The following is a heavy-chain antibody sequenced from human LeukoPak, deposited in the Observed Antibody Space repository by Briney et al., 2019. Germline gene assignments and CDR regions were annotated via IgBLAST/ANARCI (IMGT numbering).Heavy chain of an antibody. CDR3: ARDHGVVYGDYDYYYYGMDV. V-gene: IGHV1-2*02. D-gene: IGHD4-17*01. J-gene: IGHJ6*02. CDR1: GYTFTGYY. CDR2: IHPNSGDT. Sequence: ASVKVSCKASGYTFTGYYIHWVRQAPGQGLEWMGWIHPNSGDTNYAQNFQGRVTISRDTSISTAYMELSSLRSEDTAVYYCARDHGVVYGDYDYYYYGMDVWGQGTTVTVSS.